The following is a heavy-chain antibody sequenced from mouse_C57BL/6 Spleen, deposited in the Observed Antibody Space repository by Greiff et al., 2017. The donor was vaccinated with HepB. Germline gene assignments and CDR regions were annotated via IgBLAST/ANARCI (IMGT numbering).Heavy chain of an antibody. CDR3: ARDHDGYYPC. Sequence: EVKLMESGPGLVKPSQSLSLTCSVTGYSITSGYYWNWIRQFPGNKLEWMGYISYDGSNNYNPSLKNRISITRDTSKNQFFLKLNSVTTEDTATYYCARDHDGYYPCWGQGTTLTVSS. J-gene: IGHJ2*01. CDR1: GYSITSGYY. D-gene: IGHD2-3*01. CDR2: ISYDGSN. V-gene: IGHV3-6*01.